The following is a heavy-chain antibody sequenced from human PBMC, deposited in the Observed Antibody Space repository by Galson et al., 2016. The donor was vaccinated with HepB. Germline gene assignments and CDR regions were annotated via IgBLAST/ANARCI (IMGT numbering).Heavy chain of an antibody. Sequence: QSGAEVKKPGESLRISCKASGFSFASYWISWVRQMPGKGLEYMGRIDPSDSYTNYSPSFQGHATISADKSINTAYLQWSSLKAADTGMYFCASRPGLPGYWGQGTLVTVSS. CDR3: ASRPGLPGY. V-gene: IGHV5-10-1*01. CDR2: IDPSDSYT. J-gene: IGHJ4*02. D-gene: IGHD4-11*01. CDR1: GFSFASYW.